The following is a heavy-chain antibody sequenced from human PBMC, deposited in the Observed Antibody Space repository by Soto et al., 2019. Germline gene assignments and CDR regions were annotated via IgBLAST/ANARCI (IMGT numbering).Heavy chain of an antibody. V-gene: IGHV4-61*01. Sequence: PLVTLPLTGPVSGCSFSSGSYCWLWIRQPPGKGLEWIGYIYYSGSTNYNPSLKSRVTISVDTSKNQFSLKLSSVTAADTAVYYCARDTMVRGVITPYYYYGMDVWGQGTTVTVSS. CDR3: ARDTMVRGVITPYYYYGMDV. D-gene: IGHD3-10*01. J-gene: IGHJ6*02. CDR2: IYYSGST. CDR1: GCSFSSGSYC.